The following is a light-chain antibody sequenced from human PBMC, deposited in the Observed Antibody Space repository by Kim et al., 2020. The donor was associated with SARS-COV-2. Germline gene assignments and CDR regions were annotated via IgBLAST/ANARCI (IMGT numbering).Light chain of an antibody. V-gene: IGLV2-23*02. Sequence: GQSITISCTGTSSDVGHYNLVSWFQQHPGKAPKLMIYEVNKRPSGVSTRFSGSKSGNTASLTISGLQAEDEADYYCSSYAGSSTLVFGGGTKVTVL. CDR3: SSYAGSSTLV. CDR1: SSDVGHYNL. CDR2: EVN. J-gene: IGLJ2*01.